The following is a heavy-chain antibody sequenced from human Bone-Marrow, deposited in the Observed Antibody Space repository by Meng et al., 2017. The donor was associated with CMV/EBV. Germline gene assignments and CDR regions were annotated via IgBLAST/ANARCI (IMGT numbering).Heavy chain of an antibody. CDR2: ISSSSSYI. Sequence: GESLKISCAASGFTFSSYSMNWVRQAPGKGLEWVSSISSSSSYIYYADSVKGRFTISRDNAKNSLYLQMNSLRAEDTAVYYCAREGAPYYYDSSGHIDYWGQGTLVTVSS. V-gene: IGHV3-21*01. D-gene: IGHD3-22*01. CDR1: GFTFSSYS. J-gene: IGHJ4*02. CDR3: AREGAPYYYDSSGHIDY.